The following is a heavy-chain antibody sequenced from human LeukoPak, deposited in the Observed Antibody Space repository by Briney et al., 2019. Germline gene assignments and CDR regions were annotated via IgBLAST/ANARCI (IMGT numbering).Heavy chain of an antibody. Sequence: GGSLRLSCAASGFSISSDYMTWVRQAPGKGLEWVSVIYNTGGTKYADSMRGRFTISRDNSKNTVFLQMNSLRPEDTAVYYCVRATWDYWGQGTLVTVSS. J-gene: IGHJ4*02. V-gene: IGHV3-66*01. CDR2: IYNTGGT. CDR1: GFSISSDY. CDR3: VRATWDY.